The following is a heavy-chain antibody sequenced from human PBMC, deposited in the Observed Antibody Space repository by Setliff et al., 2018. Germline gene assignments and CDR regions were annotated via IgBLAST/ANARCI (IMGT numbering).Heavy chain of an antibody. CDR1: GYTFTNYW. Sequence: PGESLKISCKASGYTFTNYWIGWVRQMPGKGLEWMGVIYPGDSDTRYSPSFQGQVTISADKSTNPAYLQWSSLKASDTAIYYCTRHEDRNKCTSSSCYRENDAFDVWGQGAMVTVSS. J-gene: IGHJ3*01. CDR2: IYPGDSDT. CDR3: TRHEDRNKCTSSSCYRENDAFDV. D-gene: IGHD2-2*01. V-gene: IGHV5-51*01.